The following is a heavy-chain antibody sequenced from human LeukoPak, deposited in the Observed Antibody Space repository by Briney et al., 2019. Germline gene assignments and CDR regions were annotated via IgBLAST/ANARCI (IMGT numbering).Heavy chain of an antibody. CDR2: INQGGNDR. CDR3: VRDLGGRSGH. D-gene: IGHD1-26*01. J-gene: IGHJ4*02. Sequence: GGSLRLSCAASGFTFSSHWMSWVRQAPGKGLEWVANINQGGNDRNYADSVKGRFTIFRDNAKNTLYLQMNSLRAEDTAVYYCVRDLGGRSGHWGQGTLVTVSS. V-gene: IGHV3-7*01. CDR1: GFTFSSHW.